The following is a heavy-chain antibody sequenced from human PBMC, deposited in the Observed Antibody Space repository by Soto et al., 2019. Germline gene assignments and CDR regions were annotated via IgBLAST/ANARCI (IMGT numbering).Heavy chain of an antibody. Sequence: GGSLRLSCAASGFTFSTFAMNWVRHIPGKGLEWVAAITGSGRYIYYADSVKGRFTISRDNSRNTVYLQMNSLGVEDTATYFCAKQRSGCIDYWGQGTLVTVSS. CDR3: AKQRSGCIDY. CDR2: ITGSGRYI. CDR1: GFTFSTFA. V-gene: IGHV3-23*01. D-gene: IGHD2-15*01. J-gene: IGHJ4*02.